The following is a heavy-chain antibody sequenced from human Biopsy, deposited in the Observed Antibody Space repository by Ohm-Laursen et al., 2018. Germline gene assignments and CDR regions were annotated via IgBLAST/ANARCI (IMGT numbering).Heavy chain of an antibody. J-gene: IGHJ3*02. Sequence: SDTLSLTCTVSGESFNNYYWSWIRQPAGKGLEWIGRIYTSGSPNYNLSLESRVTISVDTSKNQFSLNLRSVTAADTAVYYCARGTGRYYVYGAFDIWGQGTVVTVSS. CDR1: GESFNNYY. D-gene: IGHD1-26*01. CDR2: IYTSGSP. CDR3: ARGTGRYYVYGAFDI. V-gene: IGHV4-4*07.